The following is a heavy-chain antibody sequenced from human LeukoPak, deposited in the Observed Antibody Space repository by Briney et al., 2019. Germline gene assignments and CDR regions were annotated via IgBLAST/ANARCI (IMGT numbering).Heavy chain of an antibody. J-gene: IGHJ6*02. CDR2: IYSGGST. D-gene: IGHD6-19*01. CDR3: ARGSGSSGWYPYV. V-gene: IGHV3-66*01. CDR1: GFTVSSNY. Sequence: GGSLRLSCAASGFTVSSNYMSWVRQAPGKGLEWVSVIYSGGSTYYADSVKGRFTISRDNSKNTLYLQMNSLRAEDTAVYYCARGSGSSGWYPYVWGQGTTVTVSS.